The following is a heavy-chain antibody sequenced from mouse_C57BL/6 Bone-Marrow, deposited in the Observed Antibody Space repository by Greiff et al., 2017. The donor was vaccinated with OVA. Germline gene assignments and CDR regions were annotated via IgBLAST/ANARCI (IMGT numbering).Heavy chain of an antibody. D-gene: IGHD2-1*01. Sequence: EVQVVESGAELVRPGASVKLSCTASGFNFKDDYMHWVKQRPEQGLEWIGWIDPENGDTEYASKFQGKATITADTSSNTAYLQLSSLTSEDTAVYYCTSDGNFDYWGQGTTLTVSS. CDR2: IDPENGDT. CDR1: GFNFKDDY. J-gene: IGHJ2*01. CDR3: TSDGNFDY. V-gene: IGHV14-4*01.